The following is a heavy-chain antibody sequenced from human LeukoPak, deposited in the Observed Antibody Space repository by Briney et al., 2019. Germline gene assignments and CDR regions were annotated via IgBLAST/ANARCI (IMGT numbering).Heavy chain of an antibody. D-gene: IGHD4-17*01. CDR3: AKPRGDYGDYFPDY. V-gene: IGHV3-23*01. J-gene: IGHJ4*02. Sequence: AGGSLRLSCAASGFTFSSYAMSWVRQAPGKGLEWVSAISGSGGSTYYADSVKGRFTISRDNSKNTLYLQMNSLRAEDTAVYYCAKPRGDYGDYFPDYWGQGTLVTVSS. CDR2: ISGSGGST. CDR1: GFTFSSYA.